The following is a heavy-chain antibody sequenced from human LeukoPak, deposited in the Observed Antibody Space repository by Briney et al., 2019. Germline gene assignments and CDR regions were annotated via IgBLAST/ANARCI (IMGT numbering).Heavy chain of an antibody. D-gene: IGHD3-22*01. Sequence: ASVKVSCKASGYTFTSYGISWVRQAPGQGLEWMGWISAYNGNTNYAQKLQGRVTMTTDTSTSTAYMELRSLRSDDTALYYCARDQYYCHSSTMDVWGQGTTVTVSS. J-gene: IGHJ6*02. V-gene: IGHV1-18*01. CDR1: GYTFTSYG. CDR3: ARDQYYCHSSTMDV. CDR2: ISAYNGNT.